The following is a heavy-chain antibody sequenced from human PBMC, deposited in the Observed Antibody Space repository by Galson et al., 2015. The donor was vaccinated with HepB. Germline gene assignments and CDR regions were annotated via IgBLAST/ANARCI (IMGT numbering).Heavy chain of an antibody. Sequence: SLRVSCKASGYTFSSYSMHWVRQAPGQGLEWVCCISSSSSTIYYADSVEGRFTITGDSSKNSLYLQMNSLRDEDTAVYYCARDGNYDSSGYSYFFDYWGQGTLVTVSS. CDR2: ISSSSSTI. CDR3: ARDGNYDSSGYSYFFDY. D-gene: IGHD3-22*01. V-gene: IGHV3-48*02. CDR1: GYTFSSYS. J-gene: IGHJ4*02.